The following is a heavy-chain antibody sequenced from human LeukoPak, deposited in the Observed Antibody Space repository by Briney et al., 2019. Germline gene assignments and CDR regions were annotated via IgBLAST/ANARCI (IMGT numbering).Heavy chain of an antibody. V-gene: IGHV3-23*01. CDR2: LSGSGDNT. CDR1: GFDFNDFA. Sequence: PGGSLRLSCAASGFDFNDFAMTSVRQAPGKGLEWVSGLSGSGDNTQYAPSVNGRLTISRDNAKKTLYLEMNSLRVEDTAIYYCAKDHIGIAMIVVVLDSWGQGTLVTVSS. CDR3: AKDHIGIAMIVVVLDS. J-gene: IGHJ4*02. D-gene: IGHD3-22*01.